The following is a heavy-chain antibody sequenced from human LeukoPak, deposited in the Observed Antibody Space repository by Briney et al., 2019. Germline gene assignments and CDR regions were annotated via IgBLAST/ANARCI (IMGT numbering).Heavy chain of an antibody. V-gene: IGHV3-23*01. Sequence: GGSLRLSCAASGFTFSNYAMSWVRQAPGKGLECVSAIGDSGDKTDYADSVRGRFTIYRDNSKDTLYLQMNSLGAADTAVYYCAKDGGGYCNNSSCWGQGTLVTVSS. CDR2: IGDSGDKT. D-gene: IGHD2-2*01. J-gene: IGHJ4*02. CDR1: GFTFSNYA. CDR3: AKDGGGYCNNSSC.